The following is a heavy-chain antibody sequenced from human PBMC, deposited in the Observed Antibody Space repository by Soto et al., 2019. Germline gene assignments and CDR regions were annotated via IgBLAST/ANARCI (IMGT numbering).Heavy chain of an antibody. V-gene: IGHV1-3*01. CDR2: INAGNGNT. J-gene: IGHJ4*02. D-gene: IGHD2-15*01. CDR1: GYTFTSYA. Sequence: QVQLVQSGAEVKKPGASVKASCKASGYTFTSYAMHWVRQAPGQRLEWMGWINAGNGNTKYSQKFQGRVTITRDTSASTAYMELSSLRSEDTAVYCCARGPGGPDGPGDYWGQGTLVTVSS. CDR3: ARGPGGPDGPGDY.